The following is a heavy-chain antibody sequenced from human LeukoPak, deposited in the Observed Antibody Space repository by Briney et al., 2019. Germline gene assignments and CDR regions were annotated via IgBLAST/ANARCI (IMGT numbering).Heavy chain of an antibody. V-gene: IGHV4-61*01. CDR1: GGSVSSGSYY. J-gene: IGHJ4*02. CDR2: IYYSGST. Sequence: PSETLSLTCTVSGGSVSSGSYYWSWIRQPPGKGLEWIGYIYYSGSTSYNPSLKSRVTISVDTSKNQFSLKLSSVTAADTAVYYCARDSGYEGYYWGQGTLVTVSS. D-gene: IGHD5-12*01. CDR3: ARDSGYEGYY.